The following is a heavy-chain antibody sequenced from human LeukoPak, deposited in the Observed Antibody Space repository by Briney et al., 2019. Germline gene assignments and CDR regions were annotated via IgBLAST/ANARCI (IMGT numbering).Heavy chain of an antibody. V-gene: IGHV1-2*06. Sequence: ASVKVSCKATGYTFTGYYMHWVLQAPGQGLEWMGRINPNSGGTNYAQKFQGRVTMTRDTSISTAYMELSKLRSDDTAVYYCARDGVEGLLWFGECMIDYWGQGTLVTVSS. CDR3: ARDGVEGLLWFGECMIDY. CDR1: GYTFTGYY. D-gene: IGHD3-10*01. J-gene: IGHJ4*02. CDR2: INPNSGGT.